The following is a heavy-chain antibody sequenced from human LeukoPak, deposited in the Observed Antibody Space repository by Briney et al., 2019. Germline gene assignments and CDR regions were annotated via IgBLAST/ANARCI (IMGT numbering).Heavy chain of an antibody. D-gene: IGHD2-15*01. CDR2: IYTSGST. CDR1: GGSISSYY. J-gene: IGHJ5*02. CDR3: AREVVVAAKNWFDP. Sequence: SETLSLTCTVSGGSISSYYWSWIRQPAGKGLEWIGRIYTSGSTNYNPSLKSRVTMSVDTSKNQFSLKLSSVTAADTAVYYCAREVVVAAKNWFDPWGQGTLVTVSS. V-gene: IGHV4-4*07.